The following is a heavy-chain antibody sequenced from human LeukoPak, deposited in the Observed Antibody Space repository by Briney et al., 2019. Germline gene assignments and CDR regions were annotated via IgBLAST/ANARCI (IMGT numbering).Heavy chain of an antibody. CDR3: ARVSAPYCSSTSCDGDY. CDR2: ISSSSSTI. J-gene: IGHJ4*02. Sequence: GGSLRLSCAASGFTFSSYSMNWVRQAPGKGLEWVSYISSSSSTIYYADSVKGRFTISRDIAKNSLYLQMNSLRAEDTAVYYCARVSAPYCSSTSCDGDYWGQGTLVTVSS. D-gene: IGHD2-2*01. CDR1: GFTFSSYS. V-gene: IGHV3-48*04.